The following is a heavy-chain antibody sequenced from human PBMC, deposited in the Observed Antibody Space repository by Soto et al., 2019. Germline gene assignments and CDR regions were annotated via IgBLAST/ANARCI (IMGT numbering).Heavy chain of an antibody. CDR3: ARTDVGYSSSWYSQSWYFDL. J-gene: IGHJ2*01. CDR2: IIPIFGTA. V-gene: IGHV1-69*13. Sequence: AASVKVSCKASGGTFSSYAISWVRQAPGQGLEWMGGIIPIFGTANYAQKFQGRVTITADESTSTAYMELSSLRSEDTAVYYCARTDVGYSSSWYSQSWYFDLWGRGTLVIVSS. CDR1: GGTFSSYA. D-gene: IGHD6-13*01.